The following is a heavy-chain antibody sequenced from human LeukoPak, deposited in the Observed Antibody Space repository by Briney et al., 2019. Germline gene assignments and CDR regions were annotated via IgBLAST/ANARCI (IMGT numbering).Heavy chain of an antibody. V-gene: IGHV1-69*04. Sequence: SVKVSCKASGGTFSSYAISWVRQAPGQGLEWMGRIIPILGIANYAQKFQGRVTITADKSTSTAYMELSSLRSDDTAVYYCARDWGNQQVVADYWGQGTLVIVSS. CDR1: GGTFSSYA. J-gene: IGHJ4*02. CDR3: ARDWGNQQVVADY. D-gene: IGHD2-15*01. CDR2: IIPILGIA.